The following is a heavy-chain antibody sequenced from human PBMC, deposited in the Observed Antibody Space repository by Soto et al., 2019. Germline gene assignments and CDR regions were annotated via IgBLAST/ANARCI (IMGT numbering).Heavy chain of an antibody. Sequence: SSVKVSCKASGGTFSSYTISWLLQAPGQGLEWMGRIIPILGIANYAQKFQGRVTITADKSTSTAYMELSSLRSEDTAVYYCARDDILTRPFDYWGQGTLVTVSS. J-gene: IGHJ4*02. CDR1: GGTFSSYT. D-gene: IGHD3-9*01. CDR3: ARDDILTRPFDY. V-gene: IGHV1-69*04. CDR2: IIPILGIA.